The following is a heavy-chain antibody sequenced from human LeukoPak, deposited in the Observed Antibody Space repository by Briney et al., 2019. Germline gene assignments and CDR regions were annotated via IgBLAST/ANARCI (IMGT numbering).Heavy chain of an antibody. Sequence: TLSLTCTVSGGSISSGGYYWSWIRQHPGKGLEWIGYIYYSGSTYYNPSLKSRVTISVDTSKNQFSLKLSSVTAADTAVYYCARSGSHYDILIWGQGTLVTVSS. J-gene: IGHJ4*02. CDR2: IYYSGST. CDR1: GGSISSGGYY. D-gene: IGHD3-9*01. CDR3: ARSGSHYDILI. V-gene: IGHV4-31*03.